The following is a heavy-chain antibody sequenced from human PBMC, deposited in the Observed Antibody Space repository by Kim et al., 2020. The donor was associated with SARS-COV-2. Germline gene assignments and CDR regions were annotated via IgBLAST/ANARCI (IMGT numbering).Heavy chain of an antibody. V-gene: IGHV4-39*01. CDR2: IYYSGST. CDR1: GGSISSSSYY. Sequence: SETLSLTCTVSGGSISSSSYYWGWIRQPPGKGLEWIGSIYYSGSTYYNPSLKSRVTISVDTSKNQFSLKLSSVTAADTAVYYCARHFRGYSYGYGQHEVAWFDPWGQGTLVTVSS. CDR3: ARHFRGYSYGYGQHEVAWFDP. J-gene: IGHJ5*02. D-gene: IGHD5-18*01.